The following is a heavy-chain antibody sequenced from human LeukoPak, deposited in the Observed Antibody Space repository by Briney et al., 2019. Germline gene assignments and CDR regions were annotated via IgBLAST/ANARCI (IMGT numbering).Heavy chain of an antibody. V-gene: IGHV3-23*01. CDR3: AKGDGYQHYYGSGSSPGRRAFDI. D-gene: IGHD3-10*01. CDR2: VSGSGGST. J-gene: IGHJ3*02. Sequence: GGSLRLSCAASGFTFSSYAMSWVRQAPGKGLEWVSAVSGSGGSTYYADYVKGRFTISRDNSKSTLYLQMNSLRAEDTAVYYCAKGDGYQHYYGSGSSPGRRAFDIWGQGTMVTVSS. CDR1: GFTFSSYA.